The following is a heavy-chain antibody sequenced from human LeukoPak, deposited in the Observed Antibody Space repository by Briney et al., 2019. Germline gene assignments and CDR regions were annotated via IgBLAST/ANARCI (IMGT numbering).Heavy chain of an antibody. V-gene: IGHV6-1*01. Sequence: SQTLSLTCAISGDSVSSNSAAWNWIRQSPSRGLEWLGRTYYRSKWYSDYAVSVKSRITINPDTSKNQFSLQLNSVTPEDTAVYYCARETEYYDILTGLFDYWGQGTLVTVSS. CDR1: GDSVSSNSAA. D-gene: IGHD3-9*01. CDR2: TYYRSKWYS. J-gene: IGHJ4*02. CDR3: ARETEYYDILTGLFDY.